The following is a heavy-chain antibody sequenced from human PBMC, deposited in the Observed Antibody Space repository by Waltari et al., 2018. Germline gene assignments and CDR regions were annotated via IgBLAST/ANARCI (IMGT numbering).Heavy chain of an antibody. Sequence: EVQMVESGGGLVEPGGSLRLSCPTSGLLFSSYSMSWVRQTPGKGLEWVSSSTSSDYIYYSDSVEGRFTISRDNAKQSLYLQMNSLRAEDTAVYYCARDPPIIWNGYPPSMDVWGQGTTVTVSS. CDR2: STSSDYI. CDR3: ARDPPIIWNGYPPSMDV. D-gene: IGHD3-3*01. J-gene: IGHJ6*02. V-gene: IGHV3-21*02. CDR1: GLLFSSYS.